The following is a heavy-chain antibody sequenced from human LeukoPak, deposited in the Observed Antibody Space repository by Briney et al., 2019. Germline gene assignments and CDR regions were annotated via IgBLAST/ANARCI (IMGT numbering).Heavy chain of an antibody. V-gene: IGHV3-43*02. Sequence: AGGSLRLSCAASGFTFDDYAIHWVRQVPGKVLEWVSLISGDGVSTYYADSVKGRFTISRDNSKNSLYLQMNSLRTEDTALYYCAKDLGPSGAGWFDPWGQGTLVTVSS. CDR2: ISGDGVST. J-gene: IGHJ5*02. CDR1: GFTFDDYA. CDR3: AKDLGPSGAGWFDP. D-gene: IGHD7-27*01.